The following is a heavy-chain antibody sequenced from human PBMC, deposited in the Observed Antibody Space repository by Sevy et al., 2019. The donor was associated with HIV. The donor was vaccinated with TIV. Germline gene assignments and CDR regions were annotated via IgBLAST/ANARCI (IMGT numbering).Heavy chain of an antibody. CDR1: GYSFSSYW. CDR3: ARGARGTLPSFYYYGFDV. D-gene: IGHD1-1*01. CDR2: IYPGDSDT. J-gene: IGHJ6*02. V-gene: IGHV5-51*01. Sequence: GESLKISCKASGYSFSSYWFGWVRQMPGKGLEWMGIIYPGDSDTRYNLSFQGQVTISVDKSFSTAYLQWSSLKASDTAIYYCARGARGTLPSFYYYGFDVWGQGTTVTVSS.